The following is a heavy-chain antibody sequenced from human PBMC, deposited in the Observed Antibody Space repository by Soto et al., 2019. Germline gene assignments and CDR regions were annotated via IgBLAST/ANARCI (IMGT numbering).Heavy chain of an antibody. CDR2: IIPIFGTA. CDR1: GGTFSSYA. CDR3: ARGGGDIVVVPAATALWYYGMDV. D-gene: IGHD2-2*01. J-gene: IGHJ6*02. V-gene: IGHV1-69*06. Sequence: QVQLVQSGAEVKKPGSSVKVSCKASGGTFSSYAISWVRQAPGQGLEWMGGIIPIFGTANYAQKFQGRVTITADKSTSTAYMELSSLRAEETAVYYCARGGGDIVVVPAATALWYYGMDVWGQGTTVTVS.